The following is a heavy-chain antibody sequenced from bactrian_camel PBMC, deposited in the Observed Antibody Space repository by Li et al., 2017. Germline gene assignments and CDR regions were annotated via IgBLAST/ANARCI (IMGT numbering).Heavy chain of an antibody. D-gene: IGHD6*01. V-gene: IGHV3S63*01. CDR2: IWRDYGNT. CDR3: TRDRGLAVPAGSFDY. J-gene: IGHJ6*01. Sequence: HVQLVESGGGSVQAGGSLTLSCLTSGDSRSRRFVAWFRQGPGQEREGLARIWRDYGNTHYADSVKGRFTISQDNAKNTINLELNSLKTEDTAMYYCTRDRGLAVPAGSFDYWAQGTQVTVS. CDR1: GDSRSRRF.